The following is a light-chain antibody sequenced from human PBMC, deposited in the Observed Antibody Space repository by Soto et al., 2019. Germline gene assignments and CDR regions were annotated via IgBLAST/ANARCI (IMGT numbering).Light chain of an antibody. Sequence: EIVLTQSPATLSLSPGERATLSCRASQSVSSYLAWYQQKPGQAPRLLIYDASNRATGIPVRFSGSGSGTDFTLNISSLEPEDFAVYYCQQRSNWPPTFGQGTKVEIK. CDR1: QSVSSY. V-gene: IGKV3-11*01. CDR3: QQRSNWPPT. J-gene: IGKJ1*01. CDR2: DAS.